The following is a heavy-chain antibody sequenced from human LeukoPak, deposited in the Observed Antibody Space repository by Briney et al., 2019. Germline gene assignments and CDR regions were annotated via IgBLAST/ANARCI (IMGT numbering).Heavy chain of an antibody. CDR3: AKGKQWLVAEYFQH. CDR1: GFTFSSYG. D-gene: IGHD6-19*01. V-gene: IGHV3-30*18. CDR2: ISYDGSNK. J-gene: IGHJ1*01. Sequence: GRSLRLSCAASGFTFSSYGMRWVRQAPGKGLEWVAVISYDGSNKYYADSVKGRFTISRDNSKNTLYLQMNSLRAEDTAVYYCAKGKQWLVAEYFQHWGQGTLVTVSS.